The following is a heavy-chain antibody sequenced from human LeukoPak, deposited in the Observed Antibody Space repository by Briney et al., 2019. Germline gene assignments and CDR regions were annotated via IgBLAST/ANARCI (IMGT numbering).Heavy chain of an antibody. CDR3: ARVVGATTGFDY. CDR2: INPSGGST. Sequence: ASVKVSCKASGYTFTSYYMHWVRQAPGQGLEWMGIINPSGGSTSYAQKFQGRVTMTRDTSISTAYMELSRLRSDDTAVYYCARVVGATTGFDYWGQGTLVTVSS. CDR1: GYTFTSYY. J-gene: IGHJ4*02. D-gene: IGHD1-26*01. V-gene: IGHV1-46*01.